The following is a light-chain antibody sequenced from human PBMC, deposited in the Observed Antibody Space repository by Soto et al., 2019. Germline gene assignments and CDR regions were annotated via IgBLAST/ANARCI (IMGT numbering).Light chain of an antibody. CDR2: GAS. J-gene: IGKJ1*01. V-gene: IGKV1-5*01. CDR1: QSIRYY. CDR3: QHHNSYSQT. Sequence: DIQLTQSPPTLSASVGDGVTITCRASQSIRYYLAWYQQMPGKAPKLLIYGASSLQSGVPSRFSGSGSGTEFTLTISNLQPDDFATYFCQHHNSYSQTFGQGTKVEIK.